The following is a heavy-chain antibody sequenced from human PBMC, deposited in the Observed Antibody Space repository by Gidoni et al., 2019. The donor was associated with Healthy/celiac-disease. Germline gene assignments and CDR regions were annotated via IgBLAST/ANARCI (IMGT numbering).Heavy chain of an antibody. CDR1: GGSFSGSY. CDR3: ARGRFRYSSGWYENYFDY. J-gene: IGHJ4*02. CDR2: INHSGST. Sequence: QVQLQQWGAGLLKPSETLSLTCAVYGGSFSGSYWSWIRQPPGKGLAWIGEINHSGSTNYNPSLKSGVTISVDTSKNQFSLKRSSVTAADTAVYYCARGRFRYSSGWYENYFDYWGQGTLVTVSS. V-gene: IGHV4-34*01. D-gene: IGHD6-19*01.